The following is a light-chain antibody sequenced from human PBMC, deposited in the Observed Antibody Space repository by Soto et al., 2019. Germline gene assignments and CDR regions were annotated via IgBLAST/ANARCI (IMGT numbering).Light chain of an antibody. V-gene: IGKV1-33*01. CDR3: QQYDKFPST. J-gene: IGKJ2*01. Sequence: DIQMTQSPSSLSASVGDRVTITCRASQDIGRYLNWYQQKPGKGPKLLISDISSLESGVPSRFSGGGSGTDFTFTISSLQPEDIATYYCQQYDKFPSTSGQGTKLEIK. CDR2: DIS. CDR1: QDIGRY.